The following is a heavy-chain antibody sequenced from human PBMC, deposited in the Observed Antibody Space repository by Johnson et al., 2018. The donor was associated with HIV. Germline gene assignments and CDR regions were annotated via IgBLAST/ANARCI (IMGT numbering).Heavy chain of an antibody. J-gene: IGHJ3*02. CDR2: IRYDGSNK. CDR3: AKGDYGDYEGSDAFDI. CDR1: GFTFRSYA. D-gene: IGHD4-17*01. V-gene: IGHV3-30*02. Sequence: QVQLVEYGGDVVQPGRSLRLSCAASGFTFRSYAMHWVRQAPGKGLEWVAFIRYDGSNKYYAGSVKGRFTISRDNSKNMLYLQMNSLRAEDTAVYYCAKGDYGDYEGSDAFDIWGQGTMVTVSS.